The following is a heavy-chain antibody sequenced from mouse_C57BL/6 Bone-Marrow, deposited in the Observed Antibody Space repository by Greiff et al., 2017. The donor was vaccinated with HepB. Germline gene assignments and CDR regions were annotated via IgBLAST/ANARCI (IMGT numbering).Heavy chain of an antibody. CDR2: INPSSGYT. CDR1: GYTFTSYW. Sequence: QVQLQQSGAELAKPGASVKLSCKASGYTFTSYWMHWVKQRPGQGLEWIGYINPSSGYTKYNQKFKDKATLTADKSSSTAYMQLSILTYEDSAVYYSARWGVLRALYVDYWGQGTTLTVSA. J-gene: IGHJ2*01. D-gene: IGHD1-1*01. CDR3: ARWGVLRALYVDY. V-gene: IGHV1-7*01.